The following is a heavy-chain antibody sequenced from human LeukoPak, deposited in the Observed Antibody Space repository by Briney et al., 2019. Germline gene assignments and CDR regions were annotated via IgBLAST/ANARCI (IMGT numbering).Heavy chain of an antibody. V-gene: IGHV4-39*01. CDR2: IYYSGST. CDR3: ARHSGDRLTYFDY. D-gene: IGHD4-17*01. CDR1: GGSLSSSSSY. Sequence: PSETPSLTCTVSGGSLSSSSSYWGWIRQPPGKRLEWTVSIYYSGSTDYNPSLKSRVTVSVDTSKNQFSLKLSSVTAAETAVYHCARHSGDRLTYFDYWGQGTLVTVSS. J-gene: IGHJ4*02.